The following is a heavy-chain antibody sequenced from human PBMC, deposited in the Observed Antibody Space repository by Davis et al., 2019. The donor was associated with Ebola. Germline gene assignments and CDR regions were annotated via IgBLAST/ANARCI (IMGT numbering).Heavy chain of an antibody. Sequence: GESLKISCKGSGYSFTSYWIGWVRQMPGKGLEWMGIIYPGDSDTRYSPSFQGQVTISADKSISTAYLQWSSLKASDTAMYYCARPNEYDSSGYYPLDAFDIWGQGTMVTVSS. CDR2: IYPGDSDT. CDR1: GYSFTSYW. J-gene: IGHJ3*02. V-gene: IGHV5-51*01. CDR3: ARPNEYDSSGYYPLDAFDI. D-gene: IGHD3-22*01.